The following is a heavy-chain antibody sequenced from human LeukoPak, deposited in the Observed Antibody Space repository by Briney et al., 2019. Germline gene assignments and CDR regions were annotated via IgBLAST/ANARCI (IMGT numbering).Heavy chain of an antibody. CDR1: GFIFSSYG. J-gene: IGHJ6*02. V-gene: IGHV3-30*03. Sequence: GGSLRLSCAASGFIFSSYGMHWVRQAPGKGLEGVAVISYDGSNRYYADSVKGRFTISRDNSKNTLYLQMNSLRGEDTAVYYCATGLFGDYVRGMDVWGQGTTVTVSS. D-gene: IGHD4-17*01. CDR2: ISYDGSNR. CDR3: ATGLFGDYVRGMDV.